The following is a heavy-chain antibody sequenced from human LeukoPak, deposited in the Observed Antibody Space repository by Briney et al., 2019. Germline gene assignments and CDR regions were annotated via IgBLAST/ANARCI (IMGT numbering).Heavy chain of an antibody. CDR3: ARGTYDFWSGSAKWFDP. CDR2: INPKNSGT. Sequence: GASVKVSCKTSGYTFSDYYIHWVRQAPGQGLEWMGWINPKNSGTKYAQKFQGWITMTTDTSISTAYMELSSLRSEDTAVYYCARGTYDFWSGSAKWFDPWGQGTLVTVSS. CDR1: GYTFSDYY. J-gene: IGHJ5*02. D-gene: IGHD3-3*01. V-gene: IGHV1-2*04.